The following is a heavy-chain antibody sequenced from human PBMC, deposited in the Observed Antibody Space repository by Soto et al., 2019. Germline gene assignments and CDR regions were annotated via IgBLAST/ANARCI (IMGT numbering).Heavy chain of an antibody. CDR1: GGSVGRRSAY. D-gene: IGHD6-19*01. CDR3: ATTRGIAVGGSFDN. V-gene: IGHV4-39*01. Sequence: QLQLQESGPGLVKPSETLSLTCTVSGGSVGRRSAYLGWVRQPPGKGLEWIGTLFSGSTYSNPSLKSRVTISVDTSKNQFSRKLTSVAATDTAIYYCATTRGIAVGGSFDNWGQGILVTVSS. J-gene: IGHJ5*02. CDR2: LFSGST.